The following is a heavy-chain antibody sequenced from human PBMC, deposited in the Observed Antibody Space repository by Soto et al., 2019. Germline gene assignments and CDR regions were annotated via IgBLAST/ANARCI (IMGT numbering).Heavy chain of an antibody. J-gene: IGHJ5*02. Sequence: ASVNVSCKASGYTFTSYAMHWVRQAPGQRLEWMGWINAGNGNTKYSQKFQGRVTITRDTSASTAYVELSSLRSEDTAVYYCARGLGLDCRSTRFFTHNWFERWGQGTL. CDR3: ARGLGLDCRSTRFFTHNWFER. CDR1: GYTFTSYA. CDR2: INAGNGNT. V-gene: IGHV1-3*01. D-gene: IGHD2-2*01.